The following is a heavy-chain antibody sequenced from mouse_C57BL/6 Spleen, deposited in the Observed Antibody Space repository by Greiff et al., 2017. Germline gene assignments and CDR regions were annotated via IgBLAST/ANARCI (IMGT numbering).Heavy chain of an antibody. V-gene: IGHV1-50*01. J-gene: IGHJ3*01. CDR3: ARRGYYGSRGAAY. CDR2: IDPSDSYT. D-gene: IGHD1-1*01. CDR1: GYTFTSYW. Sequence: QVQLQQPGAELVKPGASVKLSCKASGYTFTSYWMQWVKQRPGQGLEWIGEIDPSDSYTNYNQKFKGKATLTVDTSSSTAYMQLSSLTSEDSAVYYCARRGYYGSRGAAYWGQGTLVTVSA.